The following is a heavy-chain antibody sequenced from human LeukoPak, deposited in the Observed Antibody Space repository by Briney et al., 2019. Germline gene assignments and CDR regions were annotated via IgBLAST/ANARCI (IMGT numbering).Heavy chain of an antibody. CDR2: ISSSSGYI. CDR3: AKDPHVLLWFGEYYFDY. J-gene: IGHJ4*02. Sequence: GGSLRLSCAASGFTFSSYSMNWVRQAPGKGLEWDSSISSSSGYIYYADSVKGRFTISRDNSKNTLYLQMNSLRAEDTAVYYCAKDPHVLLWFGEYYFDYWGQGTLVTVSS. V-gene: IGHV3-21*01. CDR1: GFTFSSYS. D-gene: IGHD3-10*01.